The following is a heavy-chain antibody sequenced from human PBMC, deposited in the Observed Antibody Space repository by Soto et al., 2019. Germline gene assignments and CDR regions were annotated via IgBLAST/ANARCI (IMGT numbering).Heavy chain of an antibody. V-gene: IGHV1-69*01. D-gene: IGHD3-10*01. CDR2: IIPIFGTA. CDR1: GGTFSSYA. Sequence: QVQLVQSGAEVKKPGSSVKVSCKASGGTFSSYAISWVRQAPGQGLEWMGGIIPIFGTANYAQKFQGRVTITADESTSTAYMELSSLRSEDTAMYYCARPPGGYYYYGMDVWGQGTTVTVSS. J-gene: IGHJ6*02. CDR3: ARPPGGYYYYGMDV.